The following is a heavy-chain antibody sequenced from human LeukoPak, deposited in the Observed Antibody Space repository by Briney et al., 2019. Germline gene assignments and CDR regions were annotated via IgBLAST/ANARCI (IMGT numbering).Heavy chain of an antibody. Sequence: SETLSLTCAVSGGSISSGGFSSSWIRQPPGKGLEWIGYMYHSGSTYYNPSLKSRVTISEDRSKNQFSLKLSSVTAADTAVYYCARCRGYYSTCSFDIWGPGTLATVSS. V-gene: IGHV4-30-2*01. CDR3: ARCRGYYSTCSFDI. D-gene: IGHD3-22*01. CDR2: MYHSGST. J-gene: IGHJ3*02. CDR1: GGSISSGGFS.